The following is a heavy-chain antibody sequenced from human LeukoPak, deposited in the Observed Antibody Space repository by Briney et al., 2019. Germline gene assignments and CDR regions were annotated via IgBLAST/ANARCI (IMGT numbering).Heavy chain of an antibody. V-gene: IGHV4-34*01. CDR2: INHSGST. CDR3: ARWYSSSLDY. CDR1: GGSISSYY. D-gene: IGHD6-13*01. Sequence: SETLSLTCTVSGGSISSYYWSWIRQPPGKGLEWIGEINHSGSTNYNPSLKSRVTISVDTSKNQFSLKLSSVTAADTAVYYCARWYSSSLDYWGQGTLVTVSS. J-gene: IGHJ4*02.